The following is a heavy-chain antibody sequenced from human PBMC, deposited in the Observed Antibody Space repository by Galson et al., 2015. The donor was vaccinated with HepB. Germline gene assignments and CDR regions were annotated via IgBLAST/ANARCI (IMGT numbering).Heavy chain of an antibody. J-gene: IGHJ3*02. Sequence: SVKVSCKASGGTFSSYAISWVRQAPGQGLEWMGGIIPIFGTANYAQKFQGRVTITADESTSTAYMELSSLRSEDTAVYYCARPIWFRELTDAFDIWGQGTMVTVSS. CDR3: ARPIWFRELTDAFDI. D-gene: IGHD3-10*01. V-gene: IGHV1-69*13. CDR1: GGTFSSYA. CDR2: IIPIFGTA.